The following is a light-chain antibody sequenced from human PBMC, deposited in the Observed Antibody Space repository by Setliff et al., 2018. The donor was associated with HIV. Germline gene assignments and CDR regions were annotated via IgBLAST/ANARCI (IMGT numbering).Light chain of an antibody. CDR1: SSDIGGFSF. CDR3: CSYAGSSTPYV. J-gene: IGLJ1*01. CDR2: DVN. V-gene: IGLV2-14*03. Sequence: QSALTQPASVSASPGQSITISCTGTSSDIGGFSFVSWYQQHPGKAPKLIIYDVNTRPSGISDRFSGSKSGNEASLTISGLQAEDEAHYYCCSYAGSSTPYVFGTGTKVTVL.